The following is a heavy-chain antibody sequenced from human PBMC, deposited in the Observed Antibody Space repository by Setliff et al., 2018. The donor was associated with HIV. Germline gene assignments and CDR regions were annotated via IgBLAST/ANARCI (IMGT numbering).Heavy chain of an antibody. CDR2: VSSIGNA. CDR1: GISINGYY. D-gene: IGHD6-19*01. CDR3: ARDGGGSGWSRGEFDF. V-gene: IGHV4-4*08. Sequence: PSETLSLTCSVSGISINGYYWSWIRQSPRTRLEWIGYVSSIGNANYNPSLNSRVTRSVDTSKNQFSLQLNSVTAADTAVYFCARDGGGSGWSRGEFDFWGKGTLVTVSS. J-gene: IGHJ4*02.